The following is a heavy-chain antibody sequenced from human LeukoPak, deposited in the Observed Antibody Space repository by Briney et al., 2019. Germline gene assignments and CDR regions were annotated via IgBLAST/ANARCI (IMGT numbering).Heavy chain of an antibody. CDR2: ISWNSGSI. CDR3: AKGVDYYGSASDLYY. D-gene: IGHD3-10*01. Sequence: PGGSLRLSCAASGFIFSSFGMHWVRRAPGKGLEWVSGISWNSGSIGYADSVKGRFTISRDNAKNSLYLQMNSLRAEDTAVYYCAKGVDYYGSASDLYYWGQGTLVTVSS. V-gene: IGHV3-9*01. J-gene: IGHJ4*02. CDR1: GFIFSSFG.